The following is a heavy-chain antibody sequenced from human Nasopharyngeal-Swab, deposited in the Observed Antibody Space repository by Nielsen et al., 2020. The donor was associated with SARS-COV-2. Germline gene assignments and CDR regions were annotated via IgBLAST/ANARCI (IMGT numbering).Heavy chain of an antibody. V-gene: IGHV1-18*04. CDR1: GYTFTSYG. J-gene: IGHJ6*03. CDR2: ISAYNGNT. D-gene: IGHD3-10*01. Sequence: ASVKVSCKASGYTFTSYGISWVRQAPGQGLEWMGWISAYNGNTNYAQKLQSRVTMTTDTSTSTAYMELRSLRSDDTAVYYCARSGVKTWEGYYYYYYMDVWGKGTTVTVSS. CDR3: ARSGVKTWEGYYYYYYMDV.